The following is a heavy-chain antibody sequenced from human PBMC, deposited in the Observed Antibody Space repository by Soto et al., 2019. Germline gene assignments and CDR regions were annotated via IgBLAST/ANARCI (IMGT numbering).Heavy chain of an antibody. V-gene: IGHV3-30-3*01. J-gene: IGHJ6*02. CDR3: ARDPLPLAAGTHYYYYGMDV. D-gene: IGHD6-13*01. Sequence: GGSLRLSCAASGFTFSSYAMHWVRQAPGKGLEWVAVISYDGSNKYYADSVRGRFTISRDNSKNTLYLQMNSLRAEDTAVYYCARDPLPLAAGTHYYYYGMDVWGQGTTVTVSS. CDR1: GFTFSSYA. CDR2: ISYDGSNK.